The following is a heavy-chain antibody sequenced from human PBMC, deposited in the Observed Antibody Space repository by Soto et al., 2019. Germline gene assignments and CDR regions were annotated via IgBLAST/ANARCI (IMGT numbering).Heavy chain of an antibody. CDR2: ISPHNDRT. Sequence: QVQLVQSGADVKKPGASVKVSCKDSGYNCTSYGISWVRQAPGQGLEWMGWISPHNDRTKYARRFQDRVTMTTKTPPSTVYMELGSLRSDDTAVYYCARDLHYSSGRYLDHDALDSWGQGTVVTVSS. CDR1: GYNCTSYG. V-gene: IGHV1-18*01. D-gene: IGHD6-19*01. J-gene: IGHJ3*02. CDR3: ARDLHYSSGRYLDHDALDS.